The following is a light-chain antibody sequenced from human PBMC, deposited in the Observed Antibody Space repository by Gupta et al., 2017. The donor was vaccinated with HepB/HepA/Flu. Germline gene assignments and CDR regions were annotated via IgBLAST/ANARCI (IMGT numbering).Light chain of an antibody. CDR3: QQYDSTPRT. J-gene: IGKJ1*01. Sequence: NVMTTPPHSLAVSLRAGSTIHCNSSQRVLYSSNTQYYVWYQQKPGQPPKLLIYWASTRETGFPDRFSGSGSGTDFTLTISSLQAEDLAVYYCQQYDSTPRTFGQGTKVEIK. CDR1: QRVLYSSNTQYY. V-gene: IGKV4-1*01. CDR2: WAS.